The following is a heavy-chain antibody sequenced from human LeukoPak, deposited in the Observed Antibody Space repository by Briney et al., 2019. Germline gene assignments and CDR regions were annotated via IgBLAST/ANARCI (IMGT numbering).Heavy chain of an antibody. Sequence: SETLSLTCTVSGGSISSYYWSWIHQPPGKGLEWIGDIYYSGSTNYNPSLKSRVTISVDTSKNQFSLKLSSVTAADTAVYYCARLRVAVAGFDYWGQGTLVTVSS. V-gene: IGHV4-59*01. CDR2: IYYSGST. CDR1: GGSISSYY. D-gene: IGHD6-19*01. CDR3: ARLRVAVAGFDY. J-gene: IGHJ4*02.